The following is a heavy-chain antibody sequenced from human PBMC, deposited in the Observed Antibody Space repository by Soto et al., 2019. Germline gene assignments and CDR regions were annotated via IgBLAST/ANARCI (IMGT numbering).Heavy chain of an antibody. D-gene: IGHD4-17*01. V-gene: IGHV3-23*01. CDR3: AKELRPNDY. J-gene: IGHJ4*02. CDR2: IDKNGAAT. CDR1: GFTLSSHA. Sequence: EVQLLESGGGLVQPGGSLRLSCAASGFTLSSHAMTWVRQAPSKGLEWVSSIDKNGAATYYADSVKGRFTISRDTAKNTLLLQMNSLRAEDTALYYCAKELRPNDYWGQGTLVTFSS.